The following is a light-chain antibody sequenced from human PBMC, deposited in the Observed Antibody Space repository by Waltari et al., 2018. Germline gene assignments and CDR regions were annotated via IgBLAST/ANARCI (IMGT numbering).Light chain of an antibody. V-gene: IGKV4-1*01. CDR1: QTILRSSTYGNA. Sequence: DIVMTQSPDFLPVSLAERSTIPCRSSQTILRSSTYGNALAWVQQRPGQPPKLLIYWASSRDPGVPDRFSGSGSGTDFTLTISSLQAEDVAVYYCQQYYSLPYTFGPGTKLEIK. J-gene: IGKJ2*01. CDR2: WAS. CDR3: QQYYSLPYT.